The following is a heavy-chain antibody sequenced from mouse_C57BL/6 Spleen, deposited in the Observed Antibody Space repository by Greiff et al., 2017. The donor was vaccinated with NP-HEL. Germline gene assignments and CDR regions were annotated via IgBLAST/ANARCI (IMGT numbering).Heavy chain of an antibody. CDR3: ARGDYYYGSSYNYAMDY. CDR1: GYTFTRYW. D-gene: IGHD1-1*01. Sequence: QVQLQQPGAELVKPGASVKMSCKASGYTFTRYWITWVKQRPGQGLEWIGDIYPGSGSTNYNEKFKSKATLTVDTSSSTAYMQLSSLTSEDSAVYYCARGDYYYGSSYNYAMDYWGQGTSVTVSS. CDR2: IYPGSGST. J-gene: IGHJ4*01. V-gene: IGHV1-55*01.